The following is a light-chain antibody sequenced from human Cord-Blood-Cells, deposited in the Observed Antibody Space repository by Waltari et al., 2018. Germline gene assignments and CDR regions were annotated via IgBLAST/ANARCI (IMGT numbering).Light chain of an antibody. CDR3: QQSYSTPLT. Sequence: DIQMTQSPSSLSASVGDRVTITCRASQSIISYLNWYQQKPGKAPKPLIYAASSLQSGVPSRVSGSGSWTDFTLTISSLQPEDFATYYCQQSYSTPLTFGGGTKVEIK. V-gene: IGKV1-39*01. J-gene: IGKJ4*01. CDR2: AAS. CDR1: QSIISY.